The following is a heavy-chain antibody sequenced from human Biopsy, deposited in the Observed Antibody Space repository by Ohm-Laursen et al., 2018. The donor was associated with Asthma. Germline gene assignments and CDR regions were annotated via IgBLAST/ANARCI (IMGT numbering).Heavy chain of an antibody. CDR3: ARGDSSGWSHYYFDY. D-gene: IGHD6-19*01. J-gene: IGHJ4*02. CDR2: MSYDGSIK. Sequence: SLRLSCSASGFTFSSYGMDWVRQAPGKGLEWVALMSYDGSIKDYADSVKGRFTISRDFYKNTLYLQMDSLRAEDTAVYYCARGDSSGWSHYYFDYWGQGTLVIVSS. V-gene: IGHV3-33*05. CDR1: GFTFSSYG.